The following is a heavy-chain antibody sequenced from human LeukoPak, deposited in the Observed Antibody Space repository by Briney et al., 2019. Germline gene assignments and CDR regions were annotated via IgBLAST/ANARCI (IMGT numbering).Heavy chain of an antibody. D-gene: IGHD5-18*01. J-gene: IGHJ5*02. CDR2: ISYDGSSK. CDR3: ARGDLIQLWSPSFDP. V-gene: IGHV3-30-3*01. Sequence: GGSLRLSCAASGFTFSNYAIHWVRQAPGKGLEWVALISYDGSSKYYADSVQGRFTISRGNSKNTLYLQMNSLRAEDTAVYYCARGDLIQLWSPSFDPWGQGTLVTVSS. CDR1: GFTFSNYA.